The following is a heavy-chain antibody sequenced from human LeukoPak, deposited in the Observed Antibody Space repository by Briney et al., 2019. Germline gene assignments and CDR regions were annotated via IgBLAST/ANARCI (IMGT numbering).Heavy chain of an antibody. J-gene: IGHJ4*02. D-gene: IGHD6-19*01. CDR1: GFTFSTYA. V-gene: IGHV3-23*01. Sequence: GSLRLSCAASGFTFSTYAMSWVRQAPGKGLEWVSGISSRDIGKYYADSVKGRFTISRDNSKNTLYLQMNSLRAEDTAVYYCAKMYASGWYGENWGQGTLVTVSS. CDR2: ISSRDIGK. CDR3: AKMYASGWYGEN.